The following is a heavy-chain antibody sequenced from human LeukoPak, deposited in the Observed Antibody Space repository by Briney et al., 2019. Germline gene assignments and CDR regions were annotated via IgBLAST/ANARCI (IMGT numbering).Heavy chain of an antibody. Sequence: PSETLSLTCTVSGGSISSSSYYWGWIRQPPGKGLEWIGSIYYSGSTYYNPSLKSRDTISVDTSKNQFSLKLSSVTAADTAVYYCARLVVPAAMIDYWGHGTLVTVSS. CDR2: IYYSGST. CDR1: GGSISSSSYY. J-gene: IGHJ4*01. V-gene: IGHV4-39*01. D-gene: IGHD2-2*01. CDR3: ARLVVPAAMIDY.